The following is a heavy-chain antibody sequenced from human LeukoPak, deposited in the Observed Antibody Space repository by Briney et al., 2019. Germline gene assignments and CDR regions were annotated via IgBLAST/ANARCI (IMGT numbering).Heavy chain of an antibody. V-gene: IGHV1-24*01. CDR2: FDPEDGET. CDR1: GYTLTELS. J-gene: IGHJ5*02. D-gene: IGHD3-10*01. Sequence: ASVKVSCKVSGYTLTELSMHWVRQAPGKGLEWMGGFDPEDGETIYAQKFQGRVTKTEDTSTDTAYMELSSLRSEDTAVYYCARGLWSAYEERWFDPWGQGTLVTVSS. CDR3: ARGLWSAYEERWFDP.